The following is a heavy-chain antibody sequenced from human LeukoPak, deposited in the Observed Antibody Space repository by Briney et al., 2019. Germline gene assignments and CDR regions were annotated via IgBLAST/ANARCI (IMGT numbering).Heavy chain of an antibody. V-gene: IGHV1-46*01. CDR3: ASAEGELPLGDY. D-gene: IGHD1-26*01. CDR2: INPSGGST. Sequence: ASVKVSCKASGYTFTSYYMHWVRHAPGQGLEWMGIINPSGGSTSYAQKFQGRVTITADESTSTAYMELSSLRSEDTAVYYCASAEGELPLGDYWGQGTLVTVSS. J-gene: IGHJ4*02. CDR1: GYTFTSYY.